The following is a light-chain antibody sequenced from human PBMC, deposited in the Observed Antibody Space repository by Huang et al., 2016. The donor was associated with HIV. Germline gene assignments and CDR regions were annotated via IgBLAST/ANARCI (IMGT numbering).Light chain of an antibody. Sequence: EIVMTQSPATLSVSPGERATLSCRASQSVSSNLAWYQQKPGQAPRLLSSAASTRATGIPARFSGSGSGTEFTRTISSLQSEDFAVYYCQQYNNWPRTFGQGTKVEIK. CDR1: QSVSSN. CDR2: AAS. V-gene: IGKV3-15*01. J-gene: IGKJ1*01. CDR3: QQYNNWPRT.